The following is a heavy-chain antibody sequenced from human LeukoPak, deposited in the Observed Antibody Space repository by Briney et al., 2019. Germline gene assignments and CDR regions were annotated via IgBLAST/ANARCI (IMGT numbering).Heavy chain of an antibody. CDR3: ARGPPYSSSFYNCFDP. CDR2: INPSGGST. V-gene: IGHV1-46*01. D-gene: IGHD6-13*01. CDR1: GYTFTSYY. Sequence: ASVKVSCKASGYTFTSYYMHWVGQAPGQGLEWMGMINPSGGSTSYAQKCQGRVTMTTDTSTSTVYMELSSVSSEDTAVYYCARGPPYSSSFYNCFDPWGQATLVTVSS. J-gene: IGHJ5*02.